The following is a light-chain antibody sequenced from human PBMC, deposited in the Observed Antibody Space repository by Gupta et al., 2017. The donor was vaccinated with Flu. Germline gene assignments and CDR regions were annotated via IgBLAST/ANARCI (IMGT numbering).Light chain of an antibody. Sequence: SYELTQPPSVSVSPGQTARITCSGDALPKQYAYWYQQKAAKATVEVIENDSERPSGITERFSCDCAANTATSQARGVQAEEEADDYCRSAVSCSMYGVFGGGTKLTVL. J-gene: IGLJ2*01. CDR1: ALPKQY. V-gene: IGLV3-25*02. CDR3: RSAVSCSMYGV. CDR2: NDS.